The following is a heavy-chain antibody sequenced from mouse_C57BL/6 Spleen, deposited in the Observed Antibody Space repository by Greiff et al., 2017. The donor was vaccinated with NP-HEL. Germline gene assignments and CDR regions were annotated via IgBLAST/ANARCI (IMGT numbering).Heavy chain of an antibody. J-gene: IGHJ2*01. CDR3: ARGGTTVVAKNYFDY. CDR1: GYTFTDYN. Sequence: VQLQQSGPELVKPGASVKMSCKASGYTFTDYNMHWVKQSHGKSLEWIGYINPNNGGNSYDQKVKGKATLTVYNSSSTAYIVLRSLTSEDSAVYYCARGGTTVVAKNYFDYWGKGTTLTVSS. V-gene: IGHV1-22*01. D-gene: IGHD1-1*01. CDR2: INPNNGGN.